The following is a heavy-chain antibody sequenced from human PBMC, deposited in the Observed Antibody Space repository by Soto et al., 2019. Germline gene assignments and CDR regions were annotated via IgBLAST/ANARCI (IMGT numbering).Heavy chain of an antibody. Sequence: GGSLRLSCAASGFTFSSYGMHWVRQAPGKGLEWVAVIWYDGSNKYYADSVKGRFTISRDNSKNTLYLQMNSLRAEDTAVYYCARDGSRYCSSTSCPRWDLDYWGQGTLVTVSS. D-gene: IGHD2-2*01. J-gene: IGHJ4*02. CDR1: GFTFSSYG. CDR3: ARDGSRYCSSTSCPRWDLDY. CDR2: IWYDGSNK. V-gene: IGHV3-33*01.